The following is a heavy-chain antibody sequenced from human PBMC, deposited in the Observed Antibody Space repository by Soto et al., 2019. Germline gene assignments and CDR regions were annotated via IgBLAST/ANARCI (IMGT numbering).Heavy chain of an antibody. V-gene: IGHV1-69*06. J-gene: IGHJ4*02. CDR2: IIPIFGTA. CDR3: ARGNPRGYYDRSAYYFDY. Sequence: ASVKVSCKASGGTFSSFAISWVRQAPGQGLEWMGGIIPIFGTANYAQKFQGRVTIMADKSTSTAYMELSSLRSEDTAVYYCARGNPRGYYDRSAYYFDYWGQGTLVTVSS. CDR1: GGTFSSFA. D-gene: IGHD3-22*01.